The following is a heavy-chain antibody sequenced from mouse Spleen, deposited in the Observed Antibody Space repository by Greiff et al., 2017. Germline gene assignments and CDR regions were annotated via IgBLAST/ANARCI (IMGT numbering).Heavy chain of an antibody. CDR1: GFTFSSYG. CDR3: ARHDYSNYDARFDY. CDR2: ISSGGSYT. V-gene: IGHV5-6*01. Sequence: EVMLVESGGDLVKPGGSLKLSCAASGFTFSSYGMSWVRQTPDKRLEWVATISSGGSYTYYPDSVKGRFTISRDNAKNTLYLQMSSLKSEDTAMYYCARHDYSNYDARFDYWGQGTTLTVSS. J-gene: IGHJ2*01. D-gene: IGHD2-5*01.